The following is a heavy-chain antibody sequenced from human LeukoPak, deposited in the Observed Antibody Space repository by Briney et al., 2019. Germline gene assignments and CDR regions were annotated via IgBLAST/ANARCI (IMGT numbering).Heavy chain of an antibody. V-gene: IGHV4-38-2*01. CDR2: IYHSGST. Sequence: PSETLSLTCAVSGYSLSSGCYWGWIRQPPGKGLEWIGSIYHSGSTYYNPSLKSRVTISVDTSKNQFSLKLSSVTAADTAVYYCARTTPYDSSGYYYGEANDYWGQGTLVTVSP. D-gene: IGHD3-22*01. CDR1: GYSLSSGCY. J-gene: IGHJ4*02. CDR3: ARTTPYDSSGYYYGEANDY.